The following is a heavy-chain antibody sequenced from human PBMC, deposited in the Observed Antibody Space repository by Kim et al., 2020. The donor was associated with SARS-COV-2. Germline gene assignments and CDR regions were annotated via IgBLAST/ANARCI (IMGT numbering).Heavy chain of an antibody. CDR3: ARDHDPFGLNTGFY. J-gene: IGHJ4*02. V-gene: IGHV3-7*03. Sequence: GGSLRLSCAASGFTFSSYWMSWVRQAPGKGLEWVANIKQDGSEKYYVDSVKGRFTISRDNAKNSLYLQMNSLRAEDTAVYYCARDHDPFGLNTGFYWGQGTLVTVSS. CDR2: IKQDGSEK. CDR1: GFTFSSYW. D-gene: IGHD1-1*01.